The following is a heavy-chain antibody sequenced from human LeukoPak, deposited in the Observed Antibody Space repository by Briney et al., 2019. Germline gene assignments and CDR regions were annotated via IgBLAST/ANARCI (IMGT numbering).Heavy chain of an antibody. Sequence: PSETLSLTCAVSGGSISSGGYSWSWIRQPPGKGLEWIGYMYYSGSTYYNPSLKSRVTISVDTSKNQFSLKLSSVTAADTAVYYCARVGDDDCGDYFDYWGQGTLVTVSS. CDR2: MYYSGST. CDR1: GGSISSGGYS. J-gene: IGHJ4*02. D-gene: IGHD4-17*01. CDR3: ARVGDDDCGDYFDY. V-gene: IGHV4-30-4*07.